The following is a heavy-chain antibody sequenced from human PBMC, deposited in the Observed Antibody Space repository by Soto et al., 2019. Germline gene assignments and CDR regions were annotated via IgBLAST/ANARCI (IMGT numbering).Heavy chain of an antibody. CDR1: GSIFRGYG. J-gene: IGHJ4*02. CDR2: IRYDGSNI. CDR3: ARDITGTAYFDY. D-gene: IGHD1-7*01. V-gene: IGHV3-33*01. Sequence: PGGSLRLSCAASGSIFRGYGMHWVRQAPGKGLEWVAVIRYDGSNINYADSVMGRFTISRDNSKNTLYLQMNSLRAEDTAVYYCARDITGTAYFDYWGQGTLVTVSS.